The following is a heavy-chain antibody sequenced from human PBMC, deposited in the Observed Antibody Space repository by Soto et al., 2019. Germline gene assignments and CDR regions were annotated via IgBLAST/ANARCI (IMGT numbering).Heavy chain of an antibody. D-gene: IGHD6-6*01. CDR2: IYSGGST. Sequence: GGSLRLSCAASGFTVSSNYMSWVRQAPVKGLEWVSVIYSGGSTYYADSVKGRFTISRDNSKNTLYLQMNSLRAEDTAVYYCARSKLAAYYYYYGMDVWGQGTTVTVSS. J-gene: IGHJ6*02. CDR3: ARSKLAAYYYYYGMDV. CDR1: GFTVSSNY. V-gene: IGHV3-53*01.